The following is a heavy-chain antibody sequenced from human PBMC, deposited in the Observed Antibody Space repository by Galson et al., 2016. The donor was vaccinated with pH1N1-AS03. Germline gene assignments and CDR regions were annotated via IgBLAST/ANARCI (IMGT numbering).Heavy chain of an antibody. D-gene: IGHD3-22*01. V-gene: IGHV3-21*04. CDR2: IGRESSPI. CDR3: ARRYYDSRGHPLDW. CDR1: GFIFSTYI. J-gene: IGHJ4*02. Sequence: SLRLSCAGSGFIFSTYIMIWVRQAPGKGLEWVSSIGRESSPIVYADSVKGRFTTSRDNARNSLYLQMNSLRVEDTAVYYCARRYYDSRGHPLDWWGQGALVTVSS.